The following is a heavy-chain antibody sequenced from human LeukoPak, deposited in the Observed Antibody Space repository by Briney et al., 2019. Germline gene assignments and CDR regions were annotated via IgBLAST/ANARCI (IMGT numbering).Heavy chain of an antibody. CDR3: ARGQLWFYAFDI. V-gene: IGHV4-34*01. CDR2: INHSGST. CDR1: GGSISHYY. Sequence: SETLSLTCTVSGGSISHYYWSWIRQPPGKGLEWIGEINHSGSTNYNPSLKSRVTISVDTSKNQFSLKLSSVTAADTAVYYCARGQLWFYAFDIWGQGTMVTVSS. J-gene: IGHJ3*02. D-gene: IGHD5-18*01.